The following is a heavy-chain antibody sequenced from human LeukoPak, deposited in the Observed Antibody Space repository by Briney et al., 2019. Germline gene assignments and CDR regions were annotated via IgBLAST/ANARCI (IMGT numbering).Heavy chain of an antibody. CDR1: GFTFSDYN. V-gene: IGHV3-11*04. Sequence: PGGSLRLSCAASGFTFSDYNMRWIRQAPGKGLEWVSSISRSGSTKYYADSVKGRFTISRDNAKNSLYLQMNSLRAEDTAVYYCARDRSSSWTGGFDYWGQGTLVTVSS. CDR2: ISRSGSTK. J-gene: IGHJ4*02. CDR3: ARDRSSSWTGGFDY. D-gene: IGHD6-13*01.